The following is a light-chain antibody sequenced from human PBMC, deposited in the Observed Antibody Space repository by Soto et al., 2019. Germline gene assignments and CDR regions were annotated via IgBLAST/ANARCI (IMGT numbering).Light chain of an antibody. CDR1: SSNIGAGYD. CDR3: QSYDSSMSGYV. V-gene: IGLV1-40*01. Sequence: QSALTQPPSVSGAPGQRVTISCTGSSSNIGAGYDVHWYQQLPGTAPKLLIYGNSNRPSGVPYRFSGSKSGTSASLAITGLQAEDEADYYCQSYDSSMSGYVFGTGTKRTVL. CDR2: GNS. J-gene: IGLJ1*01.